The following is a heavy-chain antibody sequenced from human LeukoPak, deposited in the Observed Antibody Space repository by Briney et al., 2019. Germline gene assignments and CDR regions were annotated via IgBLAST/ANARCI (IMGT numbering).Heavy chain of an antibody. CDR1: GYSFTSYW. V-gene: IGHV5-51*01. D-gene: IGHD3-22*01. CDR3: ARINYYDSSGYSYYFDY. J-gene: IGHJ4*02. CDR2: IYPGDSDT. Sequence: GESLKISCKGSGYSFTSYWIGWVRQMPGKGLEWMGIIYPGDSDTRYSPSFQGQVTISADKSIGTAYLQWSSLKASDTAMYYCARINYYDSSGYSYYFDYWGQGTLVTVSS.